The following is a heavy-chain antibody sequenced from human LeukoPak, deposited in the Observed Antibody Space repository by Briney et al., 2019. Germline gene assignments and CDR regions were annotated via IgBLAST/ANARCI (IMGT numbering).Heavy chain of an antibody. Sequence: PSETLSLTCTVSGGSISNYDWSWIRQPAGKGLEWIGRIYTSGSTNYNPSLKSRVAMSVDTSKNQFSLKLTSVTAADTAVYYCARRTVFYYMDVWGKGTTVTVSS. J-gene: IGHJ6*03. V-gene: IGHV4-4*07. D-gene: IGHD1-1*01. CDR1: GGSISNYD. CDR2: IYTSGST. CDR3: ARRTVFYYMDV.